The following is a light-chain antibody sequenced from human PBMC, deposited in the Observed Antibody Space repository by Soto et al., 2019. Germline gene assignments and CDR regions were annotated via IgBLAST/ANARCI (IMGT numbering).Light chain of an antibody. V-gene: IGKV1-5*01. CDR3: QQFSSYSRT. J-gene: IGKJ1*01. Sequence: DIQMTQSPSTLSAYVGDRVTITCRASQSVNSWLAWYQKKPGRAPKLLIYSVSNLDSGVPSRFSGSGSGTEFTRTISSLQPDDFATYYCQQFSSYSRTFGQGTKVEMK. CDR1: QSVNSW. CDR2: SVS.